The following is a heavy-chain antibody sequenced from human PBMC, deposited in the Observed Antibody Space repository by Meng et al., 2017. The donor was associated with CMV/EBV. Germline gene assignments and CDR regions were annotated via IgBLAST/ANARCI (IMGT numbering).Heavy chain of an antibody. CDR2: INHSGST. V-gene: IGHV4-34*01. J-gene: IGHJ5*02. CDR1: GGSFSGYH. CDR3: ARVWVRPAVLRFLKSVRFDP. D-gene: IGHD3-3*01. Sequence: VELERGGAGLLKPSETLSLTCAFYGGSFSGYHWSWIRQPPGKGLEWIGEINHSGSTNYNPSLKSRVTISVDTSKNQFSLKLSSVTAADTAVYYCARVWVRPAVLRFLKSVRFDPWGQGTLVTVSS.